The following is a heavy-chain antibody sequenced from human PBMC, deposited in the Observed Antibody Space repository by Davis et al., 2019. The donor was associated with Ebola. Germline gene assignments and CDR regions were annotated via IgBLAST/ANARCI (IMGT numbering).Heavy chain of an antibody. J-gene: IGHJ5*02. D-gene: IGHD4-23*01. CDR1: GYTFTSYA. Sequence: ASVKVSCKASGYTFTSYAMHWVRQAPGQRLEWMGWINAGNGNTKYSQKFQGRVTITRDMSTSTAYMELRSLRSDDTAVYYCARGNGGPPRGWFDPWGQGTLVTVSS. CDR2: INAGNGNT. CDR3: ARGNGGPPRGWFDP. V-gene: IGHV1-3*01.